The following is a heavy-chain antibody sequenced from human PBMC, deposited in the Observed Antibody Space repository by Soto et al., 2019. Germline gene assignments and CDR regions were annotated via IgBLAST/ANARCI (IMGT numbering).Heavy chain of an antibody. CDR1: GGTFSSYA. CDR2: IIPIFGTA. J-gene: IGHJ6*02. D-gene: IGHD3-10*01. V-gene: IGHV1-69*05. Sequence: SVKVSCKASGGTFSSYAISWVRQAPGQGLEWMGGIIPIFGTANYAQKLQDRVIMTTDTSTTTAYMEVRSLRSDDTAVYYCARGGSLYGSGSNDYYYYGLDVWGQGTTVTVSS. CDR3: ARGGSLYGSGSNDYYYYGLDV.